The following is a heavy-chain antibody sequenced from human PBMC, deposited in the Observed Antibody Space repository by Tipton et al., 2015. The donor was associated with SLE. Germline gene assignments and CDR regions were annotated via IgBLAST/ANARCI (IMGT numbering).Heavy chain of an antibody. J-gene: IGHJ4*02. CDR3: ASGELSGYYFDY. CDR2: IYSGGST. D-gene: IGHD3-16*02. V-gene: IGHV3-66*01. CDR1: GFTVSSNY. Sequence: GSLRLSCVASGFTVSSNYMNWVRQAPGKGLEWISVIYSGGSTYYADSVKGRFTISRDYFKNTLYLQMNSLRAEDTAVYYCASGELSGYYFDYWGQGTLVTVSP.